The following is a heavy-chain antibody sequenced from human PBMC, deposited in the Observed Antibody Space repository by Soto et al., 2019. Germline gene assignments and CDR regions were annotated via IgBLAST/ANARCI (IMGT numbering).Heavy chain of an antibody. CDR2: IYYSGST. CDR1: GGSISSGGYY. CDR3: ARAADSSGPSYDY. J-gene: IGHJ4*02. Sequence: QVQLQASGPGLVKPSQTLSLTCTVSGGSISSGGYYWSWIRQHPGKGQEWIGYIYYSGSTYYNPSPKCRVTISVDTSKNQSSLKLSSVTAADTAVYYCARAADSSGPSYDYWGQGTLVTVSS. V-gene: IGHV4-31*03. D-gene: IGHD3-22*01.